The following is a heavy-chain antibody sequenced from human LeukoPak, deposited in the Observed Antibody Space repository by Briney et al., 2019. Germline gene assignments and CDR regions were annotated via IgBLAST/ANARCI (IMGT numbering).Heavy chain of an antibody. J-gene: IGHJ4*02. V-gene: IGHV3-13*04. CDR1: GFTFSSYD. D-gene: IGHD1-1*01. CDR3: AREGRGTRPFDY. Sequence: GGSLRLSCAASGFTFSSYDMRWVRQATGKGLECVSAIGTAGDTYYPGSVKGRFTISRENAKNSLYLQMNSLRAEDTAVYYCAREGRGTRPFDYWGQGTLVTVSS. CDR2: IGTAGDT.